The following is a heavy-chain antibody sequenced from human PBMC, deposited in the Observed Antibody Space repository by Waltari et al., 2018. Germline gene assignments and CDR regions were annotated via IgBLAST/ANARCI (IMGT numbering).Heavy chain of an antibody. V-gene: IGHV4-39*02. CDR2: IYYSGST. D-gene: IGHD3-10*01. J-gene: IGHJ4*02. CDR1: GGSISSSSYY. CDR3: ARGRARFREFAFDY. Sequence: QLQLQESGPGLVKPSETLSLTCTVSGGSISSSSYYWGWIRQPPGKGLEWIGSIYYSGSTYYNPSLKSRVTITRDTSASTAYMELSSLRSEDTAVYYCARGRARFREFAFDYWGQGTLVTVSS.